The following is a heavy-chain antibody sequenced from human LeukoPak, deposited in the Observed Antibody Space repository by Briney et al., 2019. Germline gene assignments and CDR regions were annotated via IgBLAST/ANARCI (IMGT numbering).Heavy chain of an antibody. CDR1: GGSISSGGYY. D-gene: IGHD1-26*01. Sequence: PSETLSLTCTVFGGSISSGGYYWSWIRQHPGKGLEWIGYIYYSGSTYYNPSLKSRVTISVDTSKNQFSLKLSSVTAADTAVYYCARLGEWEPTPDYWGQGTLVTVSS. J-gene: IGHJ4*02. CDR3: ARLGEWEPTPDY. V-gene: IGHV4-31*03. CDR2: IYYSGST.